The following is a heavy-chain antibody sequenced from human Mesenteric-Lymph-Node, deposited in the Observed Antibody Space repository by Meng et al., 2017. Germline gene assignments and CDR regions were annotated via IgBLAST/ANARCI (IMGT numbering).Heavy chain of an antibody. Sequence: GESLKISCGASGFTFSNYWMHWVRQAPGKGLEWVTSIGSNSRSTYYSDSVKGRFTISRDNAKNSLCLQMNSLRAEDTAVYYCARVGYYNILTGYYYFDYWGQGTLVTVSS. CDR1: GFTFSNYW. CDR3: ARVGYYNILTGYYYFDY. V-gene: IGHV3-21*01. J-gene: IGHJ4*02. CDR2: IGSNSRST. D-gene: IGHD3-9*01.